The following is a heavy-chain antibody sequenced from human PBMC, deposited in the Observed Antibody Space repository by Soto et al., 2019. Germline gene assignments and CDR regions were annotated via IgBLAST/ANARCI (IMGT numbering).Heavy chain of an antibody. Sequence: SVKVSCKASGGTFSSYAISWVLQAPGQGLEWMGGIIPIFGTANYAQKFQGRVTITADESTSTAYMELSSLRSEDTAVYYCARNSGSYFNSPIDYWGQGTLVTVSS. CDR1: GGTFSSYA. CDR3: ARNSGSYFNSPIDY. J-gene: IGHJ4*02. D-gene: IGHD1-26*01. V-gene: IGHV1-69*13. CDR2: IIPIFGTA.